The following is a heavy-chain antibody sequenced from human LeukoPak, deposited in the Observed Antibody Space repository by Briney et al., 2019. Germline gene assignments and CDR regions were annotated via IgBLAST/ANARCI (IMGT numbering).Heavy chain of an antibody. CDR1: GYTLTNNW. CDR2: IYPGYSDA. Sequence: HGESLKISCKISGYTLTNNWIGWVRQVPGKGLEWMGLIYPGYSDAKYGPSFQGQVTLSVDASISTAYLQLTGLRASDTAIYYCVRFALTSSLDHWGQGTLVTVSS. V-gene: IGHV5-51*01. CDR3: VRFALTSSLDH. D-gene: IGHD6-13*01. J-gene: IGHJ5*02.